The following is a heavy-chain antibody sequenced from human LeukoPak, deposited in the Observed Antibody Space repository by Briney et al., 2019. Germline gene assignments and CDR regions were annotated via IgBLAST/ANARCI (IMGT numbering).Heavy chain of an antibody. CDR2: IYYSGST. CDR3: ASGGDGYNDY. Sequence: SETLSLTCTVSVGSISSYYWSWIRQPPGKGLEWIGYIYYSGSTNYNPSLKSRVTISVDTSKNQFSLKLSSVTAADTAVYYCASGGDGYNDYWGQGTLVTVSS. J-gene: IGHJ4*02. CDR1: VGSISSYY. V-gene: IGHV4-59*01. D-gene: IGHD5-24*01.